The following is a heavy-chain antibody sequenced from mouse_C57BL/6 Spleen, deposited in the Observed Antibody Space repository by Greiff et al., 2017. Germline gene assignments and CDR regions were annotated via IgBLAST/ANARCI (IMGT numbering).Heavy chain of an antibody. CDR2: INPSNGDT. V-gene: IGHV1-53*01. CDR3: ARSEGYDYGYFDG. J-gene: IGHJ1*03. CDR1: GYTFTSYW. Sequence: QVQLQQPGTELVKPGASVKLSCTASGYTFTSYWMHWVQQRPGQGLEWIGNINPSNGDTNYNEKFKSKATLTVDTSSSPAYMQLSSLTSEDSAVYYCARSEGYDYGYFDGWGTGTTVTASS. D-gene: IGHD2-3*01.